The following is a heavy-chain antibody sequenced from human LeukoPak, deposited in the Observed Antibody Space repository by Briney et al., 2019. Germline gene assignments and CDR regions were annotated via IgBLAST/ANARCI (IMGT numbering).Heavy chain of an antibody. CDR1: GYTFTSYG. Sequence: ASVKVSCKASGYTFTSYGISWVRQAPGQGLEWMGWISAYNGNTNYAQKLQGRVTMTTDTSTSTAYMELRSLRSDDTAVYYCARNVRGYCSSTSCSLNWFDPGAREPWSPSPQ. CDR2: ISAYNGNT. D-gene: IGHD2-2*01. J-gene: IGHJ5*02. V-gene: IGHV1-18*01. CDR3: ARNVRGYCSSTSCSLNWFDP.